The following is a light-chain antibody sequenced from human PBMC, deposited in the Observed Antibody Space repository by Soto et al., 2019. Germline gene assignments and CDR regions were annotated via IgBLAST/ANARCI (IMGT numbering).Light chain of an antibody. CDR1: SSYVGGYNA. CDR2: DVS. V-gene: IGLV2-14*01. J-gene: IGLJ1*01. Sequence: QSALTQPASVSGSPGQSITISCTGTSSYVGGYNAVSWYQQHPGKAPKLMIYDVSNRPSGASDRFSGSKSGNTASLTISGLQAEDEADYYCGSYAGGGAYVFGTGTKVTVL. CDR3: GSYAGGGAYV.